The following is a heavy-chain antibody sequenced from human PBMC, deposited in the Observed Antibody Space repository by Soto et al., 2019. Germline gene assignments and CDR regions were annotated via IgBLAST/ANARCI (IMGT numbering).Heavy chain of an antibody. CDR3: ARESGGYDTNWFDP. CDR1: GYTFTSYG. D-gene: IGHD5-12*01. V-gene: IGHV1-18*01. Sequence: AASVKVSCKASGYTFTSYGISWVRRAPGQGLEWMGWISAYNGNTNYAQKLQGRVTMTTDTSTSTAYMELRSLRSDDTAVYYCARESGGYDTNWFDPWGQGTLVTVSS. J-gene: IGHJ5*02. CDR2: ISAYNGNT.